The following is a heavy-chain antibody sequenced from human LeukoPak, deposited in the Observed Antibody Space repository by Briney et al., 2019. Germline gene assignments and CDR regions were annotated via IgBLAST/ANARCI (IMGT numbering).Heavy chain of an antibody. CDR1: EFTFSSYA. CDR3: ANSATTYYDILTGYFVSWFDP. CDR2: ISGSGGST. V-gene: IGHV3-23*01. Sequence: GGSLRLSCAASEFTFSSYAMSWVRQAPGKGLEWVSAISGSGGSTYYADSVKGRFTISRDNSKNTLYLQMNSLRAEDTAVYYCANSATTYYDILTGYFVSWFDPWGQGTLVTVSS. J-gene: IGHJ5*02. D-gene: IGHD3-9*01.